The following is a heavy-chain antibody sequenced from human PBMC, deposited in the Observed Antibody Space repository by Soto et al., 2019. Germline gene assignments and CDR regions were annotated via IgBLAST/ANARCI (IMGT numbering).Heavy chain of an antibody. D-gene: IGHD2-2*01. CDR3: AREDIVVVPPHYYYYYMDV. Sequence: GGSLRLSCAASGFTFSSYWMSWVRQAPGKGLEWVANIKQDGSEKYYVDSVKGRFTISRDNAKNSLYLQMNSLRAEDTAVYYCAREDIVVVPPHYYYYYMDVWGKGTTVTVSS. CDR2: IKQDGSEK. V-gene: IGHV3-7*01. CDR1: GFTFSSYW. J-gene: IGHJ6*03.